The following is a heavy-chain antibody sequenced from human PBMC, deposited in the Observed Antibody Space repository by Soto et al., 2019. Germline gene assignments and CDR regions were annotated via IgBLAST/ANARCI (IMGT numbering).Heavy chain of an antibody. J-gene: IGHJ5*02. CDR2: IYSRGST. D-gene: IGHD6-13*01. CDR1: GGSISYYY. V-gene: IGHV4-59*01. Sequence: QVQLQESGPTLVKPSETLSLTCTVSGGSISYYYWSWIRQSPEKGLEWIGYIYSRGSTNYTPSLNSRVTRSVETSKNQSSLQLSSVTAAATAVHYCARTPHGSWPNSFDPWGQGILVTVSS. CDR3: ARTPHGSWPNSFDP.